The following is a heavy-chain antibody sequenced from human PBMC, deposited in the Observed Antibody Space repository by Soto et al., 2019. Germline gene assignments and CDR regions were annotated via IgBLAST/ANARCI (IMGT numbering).Heavy chain of an antibody. CDR3: ATDHNYDYVWGSWGMDV. V-gene: IGHV1-24*01. Sequence: GASVKVSCKVSGYTLTELSMHWVRQAPGKGLEWMGSFDPEDGETIYAQKFQGRVTMTEDTSTDTAYMELSGLRSEDTAVYYCATDHNYDYVWGSWGMDVWGQGTTVTVSS. CDR1: GYTLTELS. J-gene: IGHJ6*02. CDR2: FDPEDGET. D-gene: IGHD3-16*01.